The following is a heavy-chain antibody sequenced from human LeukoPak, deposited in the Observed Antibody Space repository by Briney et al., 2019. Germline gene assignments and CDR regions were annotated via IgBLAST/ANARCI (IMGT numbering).Heavy chain of an antibody. J-gene: IGHJ4*02. Sequence: PSETLSLTCTVSGGSISRSIYYWGWIRQPPGKRLEWIGRIYYSGSPYYNPSLKSRVTISVDTSKNQFSLKLSSVTAADTAVYYCARQLAAAGHFDYWGQGTLVTVSS. CDR1: GGSISRSIYY. CDR2: IYYSGSP. V-gene: IGHV4-39*01. CDR3: ARQLAAAGHFDY. D-gene: IGHD6-13*01.